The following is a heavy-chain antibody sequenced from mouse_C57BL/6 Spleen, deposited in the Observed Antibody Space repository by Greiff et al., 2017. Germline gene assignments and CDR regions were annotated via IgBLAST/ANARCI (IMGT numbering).Heavy chain of an antibody. V-gene: IGHV10-1*01. D-gene: IGHD4-1*01. CDR3: VSELDPYYFDY. CDR2: IRSKSNNYAT. J-gene: IGHJ2*01. CDR1: GFSFNTYA. Sequence: EVHLVESGGGLVQPKGSLKLSCAASGFSFNTYAMNWVRQAPGKGLEWVARIRSKSNNYATYYADSVKDRFTISRDDSESMLYLQMNNLKTEDTAMYYCVSELDPYYFDYWGQGTTLTVSS.